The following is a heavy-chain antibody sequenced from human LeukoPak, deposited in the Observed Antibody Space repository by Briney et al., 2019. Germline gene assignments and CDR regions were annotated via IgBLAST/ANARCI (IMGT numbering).Heavy chain of an antibody. Sequence: PSETLSLTCTVSGGSMTHYFWSWIRQAPGKGLEWIGYTHTSGSPDYSRSLKSRVTISLDTSKNHFSLMLSSVTAADTAVYFCARATQRYCSGTTCFPYWFDTWGQGTLATVSS. CDR1: GGSMTHYF. V-gene: IGHV4-4*09. J-gene: IGHJ5*02. CDR3: ARATQRYCSGTTCFPYWFDT. CDR2: THTSGSP. D-gene: IGHD2-2*01.